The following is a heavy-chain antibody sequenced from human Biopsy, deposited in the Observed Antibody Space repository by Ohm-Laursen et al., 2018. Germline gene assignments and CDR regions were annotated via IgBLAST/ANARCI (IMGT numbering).Heavy chain of an antibody. CDR2: VYNGGYT. CDR1: GGSIISYY. CDR3: ARTPRDSFWSGSYKRGLWFDP. Sequence: SETLSLTCSVSGGSIISYYWTWIRQPPGKGLEWIGHVYNGGYTNYNPSLKSRVTISKDTSKNQFSLQVNSVTAADTAVYYGARTPRDSFWSGSYKRGLWFDPWGQGTLVIVSS. D-gene: IGHD3-3*01. J-gene: IGHJ5*02. V-gene: IGHV4-59*01.